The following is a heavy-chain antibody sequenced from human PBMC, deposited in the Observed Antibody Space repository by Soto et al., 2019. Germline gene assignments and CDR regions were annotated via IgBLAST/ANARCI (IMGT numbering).Heavy chain of an antibody. J-gene: IGHJ4*02. CDR1: GYTFSSYY. CDR3: AGYNGAWAARWN. CDR2: INASGGST. D-gene: IGHD2-8*01. V-gene: IGHV1-46*01. Sequence: QVQLEQSGVEVKKPGASVKVSCKASGYTFSSYYIPWMRQAPGQGLEWMGIINASGGSTDSAQKFQGRVTLTRDASTRTVNMELSNRRSEDTDVYYCAGYNGAWAARWNWGQGTLVTVSS.